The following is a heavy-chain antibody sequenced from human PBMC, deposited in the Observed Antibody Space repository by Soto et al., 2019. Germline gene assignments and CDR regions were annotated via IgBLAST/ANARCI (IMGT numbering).Heavy chain of an antibody. D-gene: IGHD2-2*01. CDR2: ISAYNGNT. Sequence: ASVKVSCKASGYTFTSYCISWVRQAPGQGLEWMGWISAYNGNTNYAQKLQGRVTMTTDTSTSTAYMELRSLRSDDTAVYYCGGGGVVVPAARPYSYSAMDVWGQGTPVTVSS. J-gene: IGHJ6*02. CDR1: GYTFTSYC. V-gene: IGHV1-18*01. CDR3: GGGGVVVPAARPYSYSAMDV.